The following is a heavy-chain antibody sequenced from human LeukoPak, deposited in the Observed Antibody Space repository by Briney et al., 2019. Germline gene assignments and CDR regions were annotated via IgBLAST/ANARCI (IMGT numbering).Heavy chain of an antibody. CDR3: ARDRGYCSGTSCPAFDY. V-gene: IGHV4-4*07. Sequence: SETLSLTCTVSGGSISSYYWSWTRQPAGTGLEWIGRIYINVNTNYNPSLKSRVTMSVDTSKNQFSLKLSSVTAADTAVYYCARDRGYCSGTSCPAFDYWGQGTLVTVSS. J-gene: IGHJ4*02. CDR2: IYINVNT. CDR1: GGSISSYY. D-gene: IGHD2-2*01.